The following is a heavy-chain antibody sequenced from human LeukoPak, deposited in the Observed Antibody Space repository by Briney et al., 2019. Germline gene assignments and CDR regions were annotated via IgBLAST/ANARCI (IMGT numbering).Heavy chain of an antibody. CDR2: ISHTGNT. CDR3: ARSEAIYSSSVSRFDP. D-gene: IGHD6-13*01. Sequence: SETLSLTCTVSGDSISSYYWSWTRQPPGKGLEWIAYISHTGNTNYNPSLTGRLTISLDTSKNQVSLKVTSVTAADTAVYYCARSEAIYSSSVSRFDPWGQGTLVTVSS. V-gene: IGHV4-59*01. J-gene: IGHJ5*02. CDR1: GDSISSYY.